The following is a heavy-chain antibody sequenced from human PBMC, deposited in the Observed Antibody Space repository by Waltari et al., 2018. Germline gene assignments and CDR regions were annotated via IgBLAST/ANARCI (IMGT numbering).Heavy chain of an antibody. CDR1: GGSISSGSYY. D-gene: IGHD6-19*01. V-gene: IGHV4-61*09. J-gene: IGHJ4*02. CDR3: ARESSSLYYFDY. CDR2: IYTSGIT. Sequence: QVQLQESGPGLVKPSQTLSLTCTVSGGSISSGSYYWSWIRQPAGKGLEWIGYIYTSGITNYTPSLKIRVTISVDTSKNQFSLKLSSVTAADTAVYYCARESSSLYYFDYWGQGTLVTVSS.